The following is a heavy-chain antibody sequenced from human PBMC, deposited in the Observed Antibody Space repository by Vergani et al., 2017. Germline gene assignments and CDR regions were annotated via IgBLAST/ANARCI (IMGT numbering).Heavy chain of an antibody. CDR3: ARDLPRNYYGMDV. CDR2: IYSGGST. Sequence: EVQLVESGGGLIQPGGSLRLSCAASGFTVSSNYMSWVRQAPGKGLEWVSVIYSGGSTYYADSVKGRFTISRDNSKNTLYLQMNSLRAEDTAVYYCARDLPRNYYGMDVWGQGTTVTVSS. V-gene: IGHV3-53*01. J-gene: IGHJ6*02. CDR1: GFTVSSNY.